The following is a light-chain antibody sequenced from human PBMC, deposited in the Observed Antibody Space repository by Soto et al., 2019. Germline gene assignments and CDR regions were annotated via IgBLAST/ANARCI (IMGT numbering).Light chain of an antibody. V-gene: IGKV3-11*01. CDR2: DTS. J-gene: IGKJ2*01. CDR1: QSVNSY. CDR3: QRLCYWTT. Sequence: EIVLTQSPATLSLSPGERATLSCRASQSVNSYLAWYQHKCGQAPRLLIYDTSNRATGIPDRFSGSGSGTDTTHSLCSKEPEWCAGYYSQRLCYWTTFGKGTRLDIK.